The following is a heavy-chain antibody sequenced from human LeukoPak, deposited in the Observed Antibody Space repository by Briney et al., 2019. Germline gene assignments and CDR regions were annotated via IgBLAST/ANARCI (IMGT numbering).Heavy chain of an antibody. CDR3: ARAGYCSSTSCYMGSSDY. CDR2: MSTSSSYI. Sequence: GGSLRLSCAASGFSFSSYSMNWVRQAPGKGLEWVSSMSTSSSYIYYADSVKGRFTISRDNAKNSLYLQMNSLRAEDMAVYYCARAGYCSSTSCYMGSSDYWGQGTLVTVSS. V-gene: IGHV3-21*01. D-gene: IGHD2-2*02. CDR1: GFSFSSYS. J-gene: IGHJ4*02.